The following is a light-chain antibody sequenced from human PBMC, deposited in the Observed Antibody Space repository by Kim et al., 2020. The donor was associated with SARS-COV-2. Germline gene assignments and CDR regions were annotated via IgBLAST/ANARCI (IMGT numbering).Light chain of an antibody. CDR1: SSDVGSYTR. J-gene: IGLJ1*01. Sequence: GQSVTISCTGPSSDVGSYTRVSWYQQPPGTAPKLIIYEVSNRPTGVPDRFFGSKSGNTASLTISGLQAEDEADYYCSSYANSDTFVLGSGTKVTV. V-gene: IGLV2-18*02. CDR3: SSYANSDTFV. CDR2: EVS.